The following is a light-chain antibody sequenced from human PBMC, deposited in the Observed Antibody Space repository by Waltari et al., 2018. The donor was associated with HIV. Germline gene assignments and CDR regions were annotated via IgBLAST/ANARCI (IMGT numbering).Light chain of an antibody. CDR2: AAS. CDR3: QQYYSTPET. Sequence: DIQMTQSPSSLSAYVGDRVTITCRASQGLGNSLAWYQQIPGKAPKVLIYAASRLESGVPSRFSGSGSGTDYTLTISSLQPEDFATYFCQQYYSTPETFGQGTKVEV. J-gene: IGKJ1*01. V-gene: IGKV1-NL1*01. CDR1: QGLGNS.